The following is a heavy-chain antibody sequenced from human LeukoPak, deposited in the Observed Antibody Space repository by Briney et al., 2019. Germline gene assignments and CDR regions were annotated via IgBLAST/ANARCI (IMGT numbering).Heavy chain of an antibody. CDR2: ISNSGATI. CDR3: AKDIYSAYDLARAFDF. J-gene: IGHJ4*01. Sequence: GGSLRLSCAASGFTFSYYEMNWVRQAPGKGLEWVSYISNSGATIYYADSVKGRFTISRDNSKSTLDLQMNSLRVEDTALYYCAKDIYSAYDLARAFDFWGQGTLVTVST. CDR1: GFTFSYYE. D-gene: IGHD5-12*01. V-gene: IGHV3-48*03.